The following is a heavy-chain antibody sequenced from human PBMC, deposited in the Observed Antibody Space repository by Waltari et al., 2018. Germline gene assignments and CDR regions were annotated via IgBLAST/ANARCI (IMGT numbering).Heavy chain of an antibody. J-gene: IGHJ4*02. CDR3: ARDWNWGFDY. Sequence: EVQLVESGGGLVQPGGSLRLSCAASGFRSRNNWMSWVRQAPGKGLEWVANMKEDGTQKYYVDSVRGRFTISRDNTKNTLYLQMNSLRVEDTAVYYCARDWNWGFDYWGQGTLVTVSS. CDR2: MKEDGTQK. V-gene: IGHV3-7*01. CDR1: GFRSRNNW. D-gene: IGHD7-27*01.